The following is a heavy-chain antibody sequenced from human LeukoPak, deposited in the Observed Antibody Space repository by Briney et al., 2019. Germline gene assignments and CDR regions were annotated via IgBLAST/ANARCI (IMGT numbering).Heavy chain of an antibody. CDR2: INHSGST. Sequence: SETLSLTCAVYGGSFSGYYWSWIRQPPGKGLEWIGEINHSGSTNYNPSLKRRVTISVDTTNKHFSLKLSSRTAAETAVYYCAREGGSGTLYYYYYMDVWGKGTTVTVSS. V-gene: IGHV4-34*01. J-gene: IGHJ6*03. CDR3: AREGGSGTLYYYYYMDV. CDR1: GGSFSGYY. D-gene: IGHD3-10*01.